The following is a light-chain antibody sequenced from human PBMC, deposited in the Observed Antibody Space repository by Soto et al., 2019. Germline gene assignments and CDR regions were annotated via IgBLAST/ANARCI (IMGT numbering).Light chain of an antibody. CDR2: EVS. V-gene: IGLV2-14*01. CDR3: TSYTGSSTV. CDR1: SSDVGGYNY. Sequence: QSALTQPASVSGSPGQSITISCTGTSSDVGGYNYVSWYQQHPGKAPKLMIYEVSNRPSGVSNRFSGSKSGNTASLTISGLQADDEAAYYCTSYTGSSTVFGGGTQLTVL. J-gene: IGLJ2*01.